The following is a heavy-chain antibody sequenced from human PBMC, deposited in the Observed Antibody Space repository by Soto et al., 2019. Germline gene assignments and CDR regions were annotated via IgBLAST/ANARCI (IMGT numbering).Heavy chain of an antibody. V-gene: IGHV3-33*01. J-gene: IGHJ4*02. Sequence: QVQLVESGGGVVQPGRSLRLSCAASGFTFSTYGMNWVRQAPGKGLEWVAAIYYDGSNKYYADSVRGRFTISRDNFKNTPYLHMNCLRAEDKAVYYCARDSKDDCSGYYAGLDYWGEGTLVTVSS. CDR2: IYYDGSNK. D-gene: IGHD3-22*01. CDR3: ARDSKDDCSGYYAGLDY. CDR1: GFTFSTYG.